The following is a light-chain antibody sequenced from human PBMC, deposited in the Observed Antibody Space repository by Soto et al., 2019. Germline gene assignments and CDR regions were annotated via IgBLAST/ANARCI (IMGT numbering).Light chain of an antibody. J-gene: IGLJ2*01. V-gene: IGLV2-8*01. Sequence: QSALTQPPSASGSLGQSVTISCTGTSSDVGGYNYVSWHQQHPGKAPKVMIYEVTKRPPGVPGSFSGSKSGNTASLTVSGLQAEDEADYYCSSFAGGGNPVLLGGGTKLTVL. CDR1: SSDVGGYNY. CDR2: EVT. CDR3: SSFAGGGNPVL.